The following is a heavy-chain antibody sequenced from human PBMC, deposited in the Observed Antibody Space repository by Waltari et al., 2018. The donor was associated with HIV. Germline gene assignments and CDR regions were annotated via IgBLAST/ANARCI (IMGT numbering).Heavy chain of an antibody. CDR3: ARDDLIVRRPFGI. J-gene: IGHJ3*02. D-gene: IGHD3-16*02. CDR1: GFPFYLYE. Sequence: DVRLLDSGGDLVKMGGSLSPPGAGSGFPFYLYELNWIRQAPGKGLEGIAYISSIGGAIRYADYVRGRFTSSRDNAKSALYLQMNSLRGEDTAIYYCARDDLIVRRPFGIWGQGTMVTV. CDR2: ISSIGGAI. V-gene: IGHV3-48*03.